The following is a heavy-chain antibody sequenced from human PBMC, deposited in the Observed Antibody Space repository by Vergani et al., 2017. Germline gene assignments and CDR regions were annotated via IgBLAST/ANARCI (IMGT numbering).Heavy chain of an antibody. V-gene: IGHV3-33*08. J-gene: IGHJ4*02. CDR2: IWYDGSNK. CDR3: AREGPDYYGSGFVDY. CDR1: GFTFSSYG. D-gene: IGHD3-10*01. Sequence: VQVLESGGGLVQPGGSLRLSCVASGFTFSSYGMHWVRQAPGKGLEWVAVIWYDGSNKYYADSVKGRFTISRDNSKNTLYLQMNSLRAEDTAVYYCAREGPDYYGSGFVDYWGQGTLVTVSS.